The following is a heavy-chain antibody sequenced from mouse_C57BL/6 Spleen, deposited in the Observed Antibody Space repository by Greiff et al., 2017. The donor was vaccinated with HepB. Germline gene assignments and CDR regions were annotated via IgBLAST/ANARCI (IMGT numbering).Heavy chain of an antibody. V-gene: IGHV2-4*01. CDR3: AKNEGDYDSSSPLYAMDY. J-gene: IGHJ4*01. CDR2: IWSGGST. CDR1: GFSLTSYG. D-gene: IGHD1-1*01. Sequence: VQLQQSGPGLVQPSQSLSITCTVSGFSLTSYGVHWVRQPPGKGLEWLGVIWSGGSTDYNAAFISRLSISKDNSKSQVFFKMNSLQADDTAIYYCAKNEGDYDSSSPLYAMDYWGQGTSVTVSS.